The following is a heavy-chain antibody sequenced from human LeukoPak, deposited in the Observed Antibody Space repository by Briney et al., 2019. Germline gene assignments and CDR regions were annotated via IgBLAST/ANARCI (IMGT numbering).Heavy chain of an antibody. CDR1: GGSISSSDSY. D-gene: IGHD2-2*02. CDR3: ARTGREKCNNNICYTWFDP. J-gene: IGHJ5*02. CDR2: INYNGNT. V-gene: IGHV4-30-4*01. Sequence: KTSETLSLTCTVSGGSISSSDSYWTWIRQPPGKGLEWIGYINYNGNTYYNPSLRSRVTTSLVTSKNQFSLKLTSVTAADTAVYYCARTGREKCNNNICYTWFDPWGQGALVTVSS.